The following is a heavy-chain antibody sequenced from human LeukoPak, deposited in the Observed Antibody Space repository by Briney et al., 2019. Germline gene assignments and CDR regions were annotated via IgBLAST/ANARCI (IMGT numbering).Heavy chain of an antibody. CDR1: GFTLSRYI. J-gene: IGHJ4*02. D-gene: IGHD2-2*01. V-gene: IGHV3-7*05. Sequence: VGSLSLSCAPSGFTLSRYIMNWVRQSAGQGLEWVANIQQDGSHTYYVDSVKGRFTSSRDNAKNSLYLQMNSLRAEDTAVYYCTRVIVEVPGFSVHCDYWGQGTQVTVSS. CDR2: IQQDGSHT. CDR3: TRVIVEVPGFSVHCDY.